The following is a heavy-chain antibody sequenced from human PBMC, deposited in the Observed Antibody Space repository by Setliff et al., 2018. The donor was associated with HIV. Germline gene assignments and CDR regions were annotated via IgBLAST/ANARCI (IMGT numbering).Heavy chain of an antibody. Sequence: SETLSLTCAVYGGSFSGYYWSWIRQPPGKGLEWIGEIIHTGSTNYNPSLKSRVTISVDTSKNQFSLKLSSVTAADTAVYYCARAIVAVTAIDHYYYGMDVWGQGTTVTVSS. V-gene: IGHV4-34*12. D-gene: IGHD2-21*02. CDR1: GGSFSGYY. J-gene: IGHJ6*02. CDR3: ARAIVAVTAIDHYYYGMDV. CDR2: IIHTGST.